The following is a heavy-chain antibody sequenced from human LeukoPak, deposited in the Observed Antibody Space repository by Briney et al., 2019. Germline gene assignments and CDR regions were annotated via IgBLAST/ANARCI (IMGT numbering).Heavy chain of an antibody. V-gene: IGHV1-8*03. CDR1: GYIFSDFD. J-gene: IGHJ4*02. Sequence: ASVKVSCKASGYIFSDFDINWVRQASGQGLEWVAWMNPNSGNPAYAQEFQGRATVSGNISISTAYLELRSLKSEDTAVYYCATTGELRYFDWSLYHWGQGPLVTVSS. CDR2: MNPNSGNP. CDR3: ATTGELRYFDWSLYH. D-gene: IGHD3-9*01.